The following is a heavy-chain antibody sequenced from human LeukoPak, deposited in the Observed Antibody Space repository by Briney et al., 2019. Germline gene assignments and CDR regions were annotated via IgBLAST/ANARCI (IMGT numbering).Heavy chain of an antibody. CDR2: ISSSGSTI. CDR3: ARANGVVVITRAQDWFDP. Sequence: GGSLRLSCAASGFTFSTYWMSWIRQAPGKGLEWVSYISSSGSTIYYADSVKGRFTISRDNAKNSLYLQMNSLRAEDTAVYYCARANGVVVITRAQDWFDPWGQGTLVTVSS. CDR1: GFTFSTYW. D-gene: IGHD3-22*01. V-gene: IGHV3-11*01. J-gene: IGHJ5*02.